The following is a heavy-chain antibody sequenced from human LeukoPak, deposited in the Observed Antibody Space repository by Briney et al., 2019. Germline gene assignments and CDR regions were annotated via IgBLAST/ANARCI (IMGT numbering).Heavy chain of an antibody. Sequence: ASVKVSCKASGYTYTDYRMHWVRQAPGQGLKWLGWINPNSGDTSYAQRFQGRVTMTRDTSISTAYMELSRLRSDDTGVYYCAKEGNQLLSFYYYGMDVWGQGTTVTVSS. J-gene: IGHJ6*02. CDR1: GYTYTDYR. V-gene: IGHV1-2*02. CDR3: AKEGNQLLSFYYYGMDV. D-gene: IGHD2-2*01. CDR2: INPNSGDT.